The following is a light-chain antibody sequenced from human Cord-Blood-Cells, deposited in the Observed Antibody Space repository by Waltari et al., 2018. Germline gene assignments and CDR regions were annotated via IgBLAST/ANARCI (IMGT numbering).Light chain of an antibody. J-gene: IGKJ4*02. CDR1: QGISSY. Sequence: IQLTQSPSSLSASVGYRVTITCRARQGISSYLAWYQQKPGKAPTLLIYAASTLQSGVPSRFSGSGSGTDFTLTISSLQPEDFATYYCQQLNSYSLTFGGGTKVEIK. CDR3: QQLNSYSLT. CDR2: AAS. V-gene: IGKV1-9*01.